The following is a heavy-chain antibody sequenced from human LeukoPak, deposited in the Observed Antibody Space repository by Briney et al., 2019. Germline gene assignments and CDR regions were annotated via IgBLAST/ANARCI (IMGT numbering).Heavy chain of an antibody. V-gene: IGHV3-33*01. Sequence: PGRSLRLSCAASGFTFSSYGMHWVRQAPGKGLEWVAVIWYDGSNKYYADSVKGRFTISRDNSKNTLYLRMNSLRAEDTAVYYCARDGLGIVVVAATPDNWFDPWGQGTLVTVSS. CDR3: ARDGLGIVVVAATPDNWFDP. D-gene: IGHD2-15*01. CDR2: IWYDGSNK. J-gene: IGHJ5*02. CDR1: GFTFSSYG.